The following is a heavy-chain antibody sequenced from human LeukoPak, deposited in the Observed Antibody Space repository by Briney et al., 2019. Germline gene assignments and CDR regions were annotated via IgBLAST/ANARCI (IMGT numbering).Heavy chain of an antibody. CDR2: ICTSGNT. Sequence: NPSETLSLTCTVSGGSLSTYCWTWVRQSAGKGLEWIGRICTSGNTNDNPSLKSRVTMSVDTSKNQFSLKLSSVTAADTAIYYRAREGSVNGYPPRLDYWGQGTLVTVSS. D-gene: IGHD2-8*01. CDR3: AREGSVNGYPPRLDY. V-gene: IGHV4-4*07. J-gene: IGHJ4*02. CDR1: GGSLSTYC.